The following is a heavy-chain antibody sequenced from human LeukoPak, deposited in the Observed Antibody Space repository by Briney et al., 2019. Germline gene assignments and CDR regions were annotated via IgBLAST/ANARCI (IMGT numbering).Heavy chain of an antibody. CDR2: IHYSGKA. CDR1: GGSISGYY. J-gene: IGHJ6*02. V-gene: IGHV4-59*01. CDR3: ARFGVDFDMGV. D-gene: IGHD3-16*01. Sequence: SSETLSLTCTVSGGSISGYYWTWTRQPPGKGLGWIGQIHYSGKADYNPSLSSRITISVDTSKNQMFLKLSSLTAADTAVYYCARFGVDFDMGVWGQGTTVTVSS.